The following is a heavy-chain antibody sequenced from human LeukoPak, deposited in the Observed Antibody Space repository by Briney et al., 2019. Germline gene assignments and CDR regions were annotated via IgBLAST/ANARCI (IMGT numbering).Heavy chain of an antibody. Sequence: PSETLSLTCTVSGYSISSGYYWGWIRQPPGKGLEWIGSIYHSGSTYYNPSLKSRVTISVDTSKNQFPLKLSSVTAADTAVYYCARIVGYSGYDWGQGTLVTVSS. J-gene: IGHJ4*02. CDR2: IYHSGST. CDR1: GYSISSGYY. D-gene: IGHD5-12*01. V-gene: IGHV4-38-2*02. CDR3: ARIVGYSGYD.